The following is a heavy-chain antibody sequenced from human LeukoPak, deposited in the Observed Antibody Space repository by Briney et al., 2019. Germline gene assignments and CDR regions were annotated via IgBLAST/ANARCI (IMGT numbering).Heavy chain of an antibody. Sequence: GASVKVSYKASGYTFTIYGISWVRQAPGQGLEWMGWISAYNGNTNYAQKLQGRVTMTTDTSTSTAYMELRSLRSDDTAVYYCARVGDLGDYDTLFDYWGQGTLVTVSS. CDR2: ISAYNGNT. CDR1: GYTFTIYG. J-gene: IGHJ4*02. D-gene: IGHD3-9*01. V-gene: IGHV1-18*01. CDR3: ARVGDLGDYDTLFDY.